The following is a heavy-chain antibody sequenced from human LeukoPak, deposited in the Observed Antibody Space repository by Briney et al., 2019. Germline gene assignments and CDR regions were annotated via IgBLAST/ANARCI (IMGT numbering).Heavy chain of an antibody. D-gene: IGHD1-26*01. V-gene: IGHV5-51*01. Sequence: PGESLKISCKGSGYSFTNYWIGWVRQMPGKGLEWMGIIYPGDSDTRYSPSFQGEVTISADKSINTAYLQWSSLKTSDTAMYYCARLRYNTIWYNGWLDPWGQGTLVTVSS. CDR2: IYPGDSDT. CDR1: GYSFTNYW. CDR3: ARLRYNTIWYNGWLDP. J-gene: IGHJ5*02.